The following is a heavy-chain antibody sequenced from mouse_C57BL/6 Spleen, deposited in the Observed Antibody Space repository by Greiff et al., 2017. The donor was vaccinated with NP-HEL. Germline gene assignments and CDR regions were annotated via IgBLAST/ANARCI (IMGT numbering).Heavy chain of an antibody. J-gene: IGHJ3*01. CDR3: ARSGPLRPFAY. CDR1: GYTFTSYW. V-gene: IGHV1-64*01. CDR2: IHPNSGST. Sequence: QVQLQQPGAELVMPGASVKLSCKASGYTFTSYWMHWVKQRPGQGLEWIGMIHPNSGSTNYNEKFKSKATLTVDKSSSTAYMQLSSLTSEDSAVYYCARSGPLRPFAYWGQGTLVTVSA. D-gene: IGHD2-12*01.